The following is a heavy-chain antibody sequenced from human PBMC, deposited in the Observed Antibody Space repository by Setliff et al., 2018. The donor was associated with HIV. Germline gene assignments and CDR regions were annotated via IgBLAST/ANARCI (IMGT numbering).Heavy chain of an antibody. V-gene: IGHV4-4*07. D-gene: IGHD5-18*01. Sequence: SETLSLTCTVSGGSISSYYWSRIRQPAGKGLEWIGRIYASGRTNYNPSLKSRVTLSVDTSKNQFSLKVTSVTAADTAVYYCAREIQFSATPYYYYYMDDWGRGTTVTVSS. J-gene: IGHJ6*03. CDR1: GGSISSYY. CDR2: IYASGRT. CDR3: AREIQFSATPYYYYYMDD.